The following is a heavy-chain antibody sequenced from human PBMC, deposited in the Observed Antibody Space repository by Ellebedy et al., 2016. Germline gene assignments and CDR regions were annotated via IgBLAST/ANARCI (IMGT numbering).Heavy chain of an antibody. CDR2: IYNSGST. CDR1: GGSVRSGSYY. V-gene: IGHV4-61*01. CDR3: ARGLIRGMVTAIHDY. D-gene: IGHD2-21*02. J-gene: IGHJ4*02. Sequence: SETLSLTXTVSGGSVRSGSYYWSWIRQPPGKGLEWIAYIYNSGSTDYNPSLKSRIIISVDMSKNQFSLKLRSVTAADTAVYYCARGLIRGMVTAIHDYWGQGTLVTVSS.